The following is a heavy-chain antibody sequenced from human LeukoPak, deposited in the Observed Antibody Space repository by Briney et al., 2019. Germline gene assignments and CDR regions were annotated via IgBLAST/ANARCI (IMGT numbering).Heavy chain of an antibody. Sequence: GASVKVSCKASGYTFTGYYMHWVRQAPGQGLELMGWINPNSGGTNYAQKFQGRVTMTRDTSISTAYMGLSRLRSDDTAVYYCARGNLRITMIVVRHRYFDYWGQGTLVTVSS. J-gene: IGHJ4*02. V-gene: IGHV1-2*02. CDR1: GYTFTGYY. CDR3: ARGNLRITMIVVRHRYFDY. D-gene: IGHD3-22*01. CDR2: INPNSGGT.